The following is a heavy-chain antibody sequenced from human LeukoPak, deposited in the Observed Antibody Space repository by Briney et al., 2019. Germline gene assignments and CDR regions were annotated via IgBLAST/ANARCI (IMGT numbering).Heavy chain of an antibody. V-gene: IGHV3-13*04. CDR3: ARVSPDYGGYFDY. Sequence: GGSLSLSCAASGFTFSNYHMQWLGQATGKALEGVSAIDTTGYTYYPDSVKGRFTISRENAKNSLYLQMNSLRAGDTAVYYCARVSPDYGGYFDYWGQGTLLTVSS. CDR1: GFTFSNYH. CDR2: IDTTGYT. D-gene: IGHD4-23*01. J-gene: IGHJ4*02.